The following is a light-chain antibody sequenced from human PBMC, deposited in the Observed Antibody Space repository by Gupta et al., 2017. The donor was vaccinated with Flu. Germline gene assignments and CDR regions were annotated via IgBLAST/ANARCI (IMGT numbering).Light chain of an antibody. CDR1: QSISSW. J-gene: IGKJ5*01. CDR3: QQDSSYPIT. CDR2: MSS. V-gene: IGKV1-5*03. Sequence: DIQMTQSPSTLSASVGGRVTITCRASQSISSWLAWYQLKPGKAPKLLIYMSSSLHSGVPSRFSGSGSGTEFTLSVSSLQPEDFATYFCQQDSSYPITFGQGTRLE.